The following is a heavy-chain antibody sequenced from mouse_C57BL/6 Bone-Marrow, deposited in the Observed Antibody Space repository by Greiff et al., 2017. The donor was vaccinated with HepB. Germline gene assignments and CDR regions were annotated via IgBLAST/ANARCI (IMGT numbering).Heavy chain of an antibody. V-gene: IGHV3-6*01. CDR1: GYSITSGYY. J-gene: IGHJ4*01. CDR3: ARGGNDAMDD. D-gene: IGHD2-1*01. Sequence: EVQLQESGPGLVKPSQSLSLTCSVTGYSITSGYYWNWIRQFPGNKLEWSGYISYDGSNNYNPSLKNRISITRDTSKNQFFLQLNSVTTEDTATYYCARGGNDAMDDWGQGTSVTVSS. CDR2: ISYDGSN.